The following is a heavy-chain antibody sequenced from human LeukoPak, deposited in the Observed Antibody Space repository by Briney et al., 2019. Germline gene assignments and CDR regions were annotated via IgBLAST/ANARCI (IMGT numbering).Heavy chain of an antibody. Sequence: GASVKVSCTASGGTFSSYAISWVRQAPGQGLEWMGGIIPIFGTANYAQKFQGRVTITTDESTSTAYMELSSLRSEDTAVYYCARTPTDSGSYHNWFDPWGQGTLVTVSS. CDR1: GGTFSSYA. D-gene: IGHD1-26*01. CDR2: IIPIFGTA. J-gene: IGHJ5*02. V-gene: IGHV1-69*05. CDR3: ARTPTDSGSYHNWFDP.